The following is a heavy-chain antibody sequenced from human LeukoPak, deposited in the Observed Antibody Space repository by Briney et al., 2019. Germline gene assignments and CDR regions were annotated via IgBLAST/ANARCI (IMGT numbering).Heavy chain of an antibody. J-gene: IGHJ4*02. Sequence: PGGSLRHSCAASGVTLSGSAMHWVRQASGKGLEWVGRIRSKANSYATAYAASVKGRFTISRDDSKNTAYLQMNSLKTEDTAVYYGTSYSSGWDFDYWGQGTLVTVPS. CDR1: GVTLSGSA. D-gene: IGHD6-19*01. V-gene: IGHV3-73*01. CDR3: TSYSSGWDFDY. CDR2: IRSKANSYAT.